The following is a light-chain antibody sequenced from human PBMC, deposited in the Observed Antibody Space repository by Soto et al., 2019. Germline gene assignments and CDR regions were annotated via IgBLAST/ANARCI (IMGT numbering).Light chain of an antibody. CDR3: QQGHNWPLT. J-gene: IGKJ2*01. Sequence: EIVMTQSPVTLSLSPGERAALSCRASQSINSELAWYQQKPGQPPRLLIYGASTRATGVPVRFTGSESGSEFTLTISGLQSEDFAVYYCQQGHNWPLTFGQGTRLEI. CDR2: GAS. V-gene: IGKV3-15*01. CDR1: QSINSE.